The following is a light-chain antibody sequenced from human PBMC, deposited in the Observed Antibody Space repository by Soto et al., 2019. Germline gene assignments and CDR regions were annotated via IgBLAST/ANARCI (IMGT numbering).Light chain of an antibody. V-gene: IGKV3-15*01. Sequence: EIVMTQSPATLSVSPGERATLSCRASQTVNSNLACYQQKPGQAPRLLIYGASTRATDIPARFSGSGSGTEFALTISSLQSEDFALFYCQQYNNWPYTFGQVTKVDNK. J-gene: IGKJ2*01. CDR2: GAS. CDR1: QTVNSN. CDR3: QQYNNWPYT.